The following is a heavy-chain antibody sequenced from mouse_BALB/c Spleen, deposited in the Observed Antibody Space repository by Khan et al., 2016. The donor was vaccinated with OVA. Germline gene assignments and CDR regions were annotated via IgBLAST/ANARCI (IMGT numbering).Heavy chain of an antibody. Sequence: QVQLQQSGPELVKPGASVKMSCKASGYTFTDYVINWVKQRTGQGLEWIGEIYPGSGTTYYNEKFKGRATLTADKSSNTAYMQHSSLTSEDAAVYFCAKNYASWFAYWGQGTLVTVSA. J-gene: IGHJ3*01. CDR2: IYPGSGTT. CDR1: GYTFTDYV. CDR3: AKNYASWFAY. V-gene: IGHV1-77*01.